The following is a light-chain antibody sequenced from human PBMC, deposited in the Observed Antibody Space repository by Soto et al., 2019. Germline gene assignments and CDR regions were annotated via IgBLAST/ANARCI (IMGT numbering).Light chain of an antibody. V-gene: IGLV2-14*01. CDR1: SSDVGGYNY. CDR3: SSYTNTLTWV. Sequence: QSALTQPASVSGSPGQSITISCTGTSSDVGGYNYVSWYQQHPGKAPKLMIYEVSNRPSGVSNRFSGSKSGNTASLTISGLQAEDEADYYCSSYTNTLTWVFGGGTKLTVL. CDR2: EVS. J-gene: IGLJ3*02.